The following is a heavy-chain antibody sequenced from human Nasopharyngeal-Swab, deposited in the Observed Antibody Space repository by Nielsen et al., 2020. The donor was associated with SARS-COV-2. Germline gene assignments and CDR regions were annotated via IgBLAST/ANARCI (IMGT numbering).Heavy chain of an antibody. D-gene: IGHD2/OR15-2a*01. V-gene: IGHV4-59*01. CDR2: IFYSGST. J-gene: IGHJ5*01. Sequence: SETLSLTCTVHGGSISGYYWSWIRQPPGKGLEWIGHIFYSGSTTYNPPLRSRVTISVDTSKNQFSLRLISVTAADTAVYFCARRGNSYGGNWFDSWGLGSLVVVSS. CDR3: ARRGNSYGGNWFDS. CDR1: GGSISGYY.